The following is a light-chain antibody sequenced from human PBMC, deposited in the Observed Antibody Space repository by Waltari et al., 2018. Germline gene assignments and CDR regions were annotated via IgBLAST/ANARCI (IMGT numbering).Light chain of an antibody. CDR2: DVN. CDR3: SSYTSTTTHVV. Sequence: QPTLTQPASVSAPRGQTITISCTGTSSDIGGYDFVFGYQQFPGKAPKLNIYDVNNPPSGGSDRFSCVKSGNTASLTISGLQPEDEAEYYCSSYTSTTTHVVFGGGTKLTVL. J-gene: IGLJ2*01. V-gene: IGLV2-14*03. CDR1: SSDIGGYDF.